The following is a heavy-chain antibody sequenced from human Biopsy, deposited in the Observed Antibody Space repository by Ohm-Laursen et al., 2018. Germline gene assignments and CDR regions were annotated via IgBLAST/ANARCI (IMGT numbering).Heavy chain of an antibody. CDR1: GFTFNKHA. V-gene: IGHV3-21*06. CDR3: AAERLPSGIGGPWLDP. Sequence: SLRLSCAASGFTFNKHAMNWVRQAPGTGLEWVSSITGGSNYINYADSVKGRLTISRENAKNSLYLQLDSLRVEDTAVYYCAAERLPSGIGGPWLDPWGQGTLVIVPS. D-gene: IGHD3-16*01. J-gene: IGHJ5*02. CDR2: ITGGSNYI.